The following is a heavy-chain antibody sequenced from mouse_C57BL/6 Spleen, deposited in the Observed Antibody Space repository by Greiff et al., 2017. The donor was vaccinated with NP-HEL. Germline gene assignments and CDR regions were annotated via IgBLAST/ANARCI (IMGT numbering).Heavy chain of an antibody. V-gene: IGHV1-52*01. D-gene: IGHD1-1*01. CDR3: AREGYYGSSAWFAY. J-gene: IGHJ3*01. CDR2: IDPSDSET. Sequence: QVHVKQPGAELVRPGSSVKLSCKASGYTFTSYWMHWVKQRPIQGLEWIGNIDPSDSETHYNQKFKDKATLTVDKSSSTAYMQLSSLTSEDSAVYYCAREGYYGSSAWFAYWGQGTLVTVSA. CDR1: GYTFTSYW.